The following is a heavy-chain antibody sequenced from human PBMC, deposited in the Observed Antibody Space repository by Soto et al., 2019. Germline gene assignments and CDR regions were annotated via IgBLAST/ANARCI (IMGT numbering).Heavy chain of an antibody. J-gene: IGHJ4*02. V-gene: IGHV3-48*01. CDR1: GFTFSSYS. CDR3: ARDLNYGVFDY. D-gene: IGHD4-17*01. CDR2: ISSSSSTI. Sequence: EVQLVESGGGLVQPGGSLRLSCAASGFTFSSYSMNWVRQAPGKGLEWVSYISSSSSTIYYADSVKGRSTISRDNATNSLYLQMNRLRAEDTAVYYCARDLNYGVFDYWGQGTLVTVSS.